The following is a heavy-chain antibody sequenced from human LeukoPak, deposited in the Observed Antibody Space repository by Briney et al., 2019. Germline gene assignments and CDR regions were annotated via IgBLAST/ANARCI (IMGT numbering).Heavy chain of an antibody. V-gene: IGHV3-23*01. Sequence: GGTLRLSCAASGFTFSTYGMNWVRQAPGKGLEWVSGISPSGGITYYTDSVKGRFTIPRDNSKHTVSLQMNSLRGEDTAVYYCARDGTPSYSTGWVYMDVWGKGTTVTISS. D-gene: IGHD6-25*01. J-gene: IGHJ6*04. CDR3: ARDGTPSYSTGWVYMDV. CDR1: GFTFSTYG. CDR2: ISPSGGIT.